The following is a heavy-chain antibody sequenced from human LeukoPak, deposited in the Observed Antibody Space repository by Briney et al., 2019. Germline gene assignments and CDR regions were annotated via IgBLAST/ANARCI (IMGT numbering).Heavy chain of an antibody. CDR1: GFTFSSYG. CDR3: ATRSMITFGGDLDY. D-gene: IGHD3-16*01. Sequence: GGSLRLSCAASGFTFSSYGMHWVRQAPGKGLEWVAVIWYGGSNKYYADSVKGRFTISRDNSKNTLYLQMNSLRAEDTAVYYCATRSMITFGGDLDYWGQGTLVTVSS. CDR2: IWYGGSNK. J-gene: IGHJ4*02. V-gene: IGHV3-33*08.